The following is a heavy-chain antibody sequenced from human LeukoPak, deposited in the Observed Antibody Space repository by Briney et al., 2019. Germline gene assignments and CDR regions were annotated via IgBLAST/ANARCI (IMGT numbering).Heavy chain of an antibody. D-gene: IGHD2-15*01. CDR2: INHSGST. Sequence: PSETLSLTCAVYGGSLSGYYWSWIRQPPGKGLEWIGEINHSGSTNYNPSLKSRVTISVDTSKNQFSLKLSSVTAADTAVYYCARTGPGLISSFDYWGQGTLVTVSS. V-gene: IGHV4-34*01. CDR3: ARTGPGLISSFDY. J-gene: IGHJ4*02. CDR1: GGSLSGYY.